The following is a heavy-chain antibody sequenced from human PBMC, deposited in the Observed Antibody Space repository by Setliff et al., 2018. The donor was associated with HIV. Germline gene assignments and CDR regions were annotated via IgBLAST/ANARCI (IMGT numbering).Heavy chain of an antibody. Sequence: GGSLRLSCAASGFIFSSYAMHWVRQAPGKGLEWVAVMSYDGNNKYYADSVKGRFTISRDNSKNTLFLQMNSLRAEDTAVYYCAKGRLRENHDWGQGTLVTVSS. CDR2: MSYDGNNK. V-gene: IGHV3-30*07. CDR3: AKGRLRENHD. J-gene: IGHJ4*02. CDR1: GFIFSSYA. D-gene: IGHD4-17*01.